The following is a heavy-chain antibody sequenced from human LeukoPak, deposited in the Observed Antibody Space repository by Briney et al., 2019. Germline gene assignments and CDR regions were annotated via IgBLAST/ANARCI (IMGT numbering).Heavy chain of an antibody. Sequence: GASVTVSCKASGYTFTGYYMHWVRQAPGQGLEWMGWISAYNGNTNYAQKLQGRVTMTTDTSTSTAYMELRSLRSDDTAVYYCARVELDYDFWSGYYPHWGQGTLVTVSS. CDR2: ISAYNGNT. J-gene: IGHJ4*02. CDR3: ARVELDYDFWSGYYPH. CDR1: GYTFTGYY. D-gene: IGHD3-3*01. V-gene: IGHV1-18*04.